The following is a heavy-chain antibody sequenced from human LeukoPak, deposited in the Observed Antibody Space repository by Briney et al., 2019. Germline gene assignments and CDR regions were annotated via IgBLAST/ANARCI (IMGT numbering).Heavy chain of an antibody. Sequence: GGSLRLSCAASGFTFSSYWMSWVRQAPGKGLEWVANIKKDGSEKYYVDSVKGRFTISRDNAKNSLYLQMNSLRAEDTAVYYCARVFRYSSSWSRQINYYYMDVWGKGTTVTVSS. CDR3: ARVFRYSSSWSRQINYYYMDV. CDR2: IKKDGSEK. CDR1: GFTFSSYW. V-gene: IGHV3-7*01. D-gene: IGHD6-13*01. J-gene: IGHJ6*03.